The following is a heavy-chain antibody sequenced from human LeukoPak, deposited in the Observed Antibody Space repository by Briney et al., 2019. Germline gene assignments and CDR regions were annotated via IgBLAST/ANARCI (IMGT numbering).Heavy chain of an antibody. Sequence: ASVKVSCKASGYTFTGYYMHWERQAPGQGLEWMGRINPNSGGTNYAQKFQGRVTMTRDTSISTAYMELSSLRSEDTAVYYCARDHYYDSTRGAPGWFDPWGQGTLVTVSS. CDR1: GYTFTGYY. CDR3: ARDHYYDSTRGAPGWFDP. V-gene: IGHV1-2*06. D-gene: IGHD3-22*01. CDR2: INPNSGGT. J-gene: IGHJ5*02.